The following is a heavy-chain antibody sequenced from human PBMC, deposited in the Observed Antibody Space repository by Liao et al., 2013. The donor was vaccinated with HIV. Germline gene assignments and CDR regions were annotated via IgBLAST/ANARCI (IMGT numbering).Heavy chain of an antibody. Sequence: QVQLQESGPGLVKPSETLSLTCTVSGGSISSYYWSWIRQPPGKGLEWIGYIYYSGSTNYNPSLKSRVTISVDTSKNQFSLKLSSVTAADTAVYYCARVTYYDFWSGYYTVAFDIWGQGTMVTVSS. V-gene: IGHV4-59*01. CDR3: ARVTYYDFWSGYYTVAFDI. CDR2: IYYSGST. J-gene: IGHJ3*02. CDR1: GGSISSYY. D-gene: IGHD3-3*01.